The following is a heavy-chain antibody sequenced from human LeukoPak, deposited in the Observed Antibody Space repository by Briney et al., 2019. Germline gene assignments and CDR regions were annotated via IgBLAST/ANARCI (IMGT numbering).Heavy chain of an antibody. D-gene: IGHD3-3*02. CDR3: AKESPHFDY. CDR2: ISGNGGST. Sequence: GGSLRLSCAASAFTFSSYAMSWVRQAPGKGLEWVSVISGNGGSTYYADSVKGRFTLYRDNSKNTLYMQMNSLRADDTAVYYCAKESPHFDYWGQGTLVTVSS. CDR1: AFTFSSYA. J-gene: IGHJ4*02. V-gene: IGHV3-23*01.